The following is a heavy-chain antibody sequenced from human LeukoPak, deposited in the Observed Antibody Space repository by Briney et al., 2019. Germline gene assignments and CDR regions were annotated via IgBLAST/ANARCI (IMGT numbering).Heavy chain of an antibody. CDR2: IYHSGST. CDR3: ASVYDFWSGYYGF. D-gene: IGHD3-3*01. Sequence: SETLSLTCTVSGYSISSGYYWGWIRQPPGKGLAWIGSIYHSGSTYYNPSLKSRVTISVDTSKNQFSLKLSSVTAADTAVYYCASVYDFWSGYYGFRGQGTLVTVSS. J-gene: IGHJ4*02. CDR1: GYSISSGYY. V-gene: IGHV4-38-2*02.